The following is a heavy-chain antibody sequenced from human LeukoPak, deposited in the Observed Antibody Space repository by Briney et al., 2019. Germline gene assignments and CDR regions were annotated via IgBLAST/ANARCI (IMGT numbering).Heavy chain of an antibody. Sequence: PGGSLRLSCAASGFTFSSYWMSWVRQAPGKGLEWVANIKQDGSEKYYVDSVKGRFTISRDNAKNSLYLQMNSLRAEDTAVYYCARDVGSLNYGDYVSDYWGQGTLVTVSS. J-gene: IGHJ4*02. CDR3: ARDVGSLNYGDYVSDY. V-gene: IGHV3-7*01. CDR1: GFTFSSYW. CDR2: IKQDGSEK. D-gene: IGHD4-17*01.